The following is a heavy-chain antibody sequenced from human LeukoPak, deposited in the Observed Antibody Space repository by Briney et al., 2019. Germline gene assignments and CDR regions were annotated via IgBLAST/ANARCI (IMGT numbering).Heavy chain of an antibody. CDR2: INPNSGGT. CDR1: GYTFTGYY. V-gene: IGHV1-2*06. D-gene: IGHD3-16*02. CDR3: ARVGLSGGRYFYL. Sequence: ASVKVSCKASGYTFTGYYMHWVRQATGQGLEWMGRINPNSGGTNYAQKFQGRVTMTRDTSISTAYMELSRLRSDDTAVYYCARVGLSGGRYFYLWGRGTLVTVSS. J-gene: IGHJ2*01.